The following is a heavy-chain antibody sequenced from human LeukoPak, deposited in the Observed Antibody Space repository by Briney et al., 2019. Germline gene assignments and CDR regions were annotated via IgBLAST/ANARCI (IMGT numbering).Heavy chain of an antibody. CDR2: MNPNSGNT. J-gene: IGHJ6*03. CDR3: AREGHDPDYWYYYMDV. Sequence: ASVKVSCKASGYTFSTYDINWVRQATGQGLEWMGWMNPNSGNTGYAQKFQGRVSITRNNSITTAYMELSSLRSDDTAVYYCAREGHDPDYWYYYMDVWGKGTTVTVSS. CDR1: GYTFSTYD. V-gene: IGHV1-8*03.